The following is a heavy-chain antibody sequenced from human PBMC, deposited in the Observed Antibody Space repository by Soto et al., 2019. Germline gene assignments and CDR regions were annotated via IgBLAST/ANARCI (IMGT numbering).Heavy chain of an antibody. CDR3: ARESEDLTSNFDD. J-gene: IGHJ4*02. V-gene: IGHV3-21*06. CDR2: ISRTTNYI. Sequence: EVQLVESGGGLVKPGGSLRLSCAASGFTFTRYSMNWVRQAPGKGLEWVSSISRTTNYIYYGDAMKGRFTIARDNAKNSLYLEMNSLRSEDTAVYYCARESEDLTSNFDDWGQGTLGTVSS. CDR1: GFTFTRYS.